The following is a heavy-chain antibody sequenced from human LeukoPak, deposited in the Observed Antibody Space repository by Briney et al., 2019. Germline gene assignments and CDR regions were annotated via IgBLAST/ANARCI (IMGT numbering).Heavy chain of an antibody. CDR3: ARSSRPAGAFDY. CDR2: ISYDGSNK. Sequence: PGGSLRLSCAASGFTFSSYAMHWVRQAPGKGLEWVAVISYDGSNKYYADSVKGRFTISRDNSKNTLYLHMNSLRAEDTAVYYCARSSRPAGAFDYWGQGTLVTVSS. J-gene: IGHJ4*02. D-gene: IGHD3-10*01. V-gene: IGHV3-30-3*01. CDR1: GFTFSSYA.